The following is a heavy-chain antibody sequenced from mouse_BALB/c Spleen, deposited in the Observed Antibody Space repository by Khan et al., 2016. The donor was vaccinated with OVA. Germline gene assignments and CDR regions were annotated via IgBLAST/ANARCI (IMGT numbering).Heavy chain of an antibody. Sequence: QVPLKQSGPELKKPGETVKISCKASGYTFTNYVMNWVKQSPGKGLKWMGWINTYTREPTYADDFKGRLAFSLETSASTAYLQINSLKNEDTATYFCARFHGGYWGQGTTLTVSS. CDR2: INTYTREP. CDR3: ARFHGGY. CDR1: GYTFTNYV. V-gene: IGHV9-3-1*01. J-gene: IGHJ2*01.